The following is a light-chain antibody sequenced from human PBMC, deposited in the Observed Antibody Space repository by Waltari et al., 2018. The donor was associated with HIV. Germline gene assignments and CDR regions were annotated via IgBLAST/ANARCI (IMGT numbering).Light chain of an antibody. CDR1: QSLNGW. CDR3: QHYNGYPIS. V-gene: IGKV1-5*03. Sequence: DIQMTQSPSTLSAYVGDRVTITCQASQSLNGWLAWYQQKSGKAPKLLIYKTSILQNGVPSRFSGSGSGTEFTLTISSLQPDDLATYHCQHYNGYPISFGGGTKVEI. CDR2: KTS. J-gene: IGKJ4*01.